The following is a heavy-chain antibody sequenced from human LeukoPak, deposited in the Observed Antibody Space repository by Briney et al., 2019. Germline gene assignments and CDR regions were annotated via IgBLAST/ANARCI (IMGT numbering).Heavy chain of an antibody. CDR3: ARGVAVTTRLGYFDY. Sequence: ASVKVPCKASGYTFTSYYMHWVRRAPGQGLEWMGIINPSGGSTSYAQKFQGRVTMTRDTSTSTVYMELSSLRSEDTAVYYCARGVAVTTRLGYFDYWGQGTLVTVSS. V-gene: IGHV1-46*01. D-gene: IGHD4-17*01. CDR1: GYTFTSYY. J-gene: IGHJ4*02. CDR2: INPSGGST.